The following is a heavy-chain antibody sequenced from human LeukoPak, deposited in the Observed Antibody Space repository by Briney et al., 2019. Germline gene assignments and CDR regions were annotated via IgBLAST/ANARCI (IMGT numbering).Heavy chain of an antibody. J-gene: IGHJ4*02. CDR1: GFTFSSYA. V-gene: IGHV3-7*01. CDR3: AGDPGDY. CDR2: INQDGSEK. Sequence: GGSLRLSCAASGFTFSSYAMSWVRQAPGKGLEWVANINQDGSEKYYVDSVKGRFTISRDNAENSLHLQMNSLRAEDTAVYYCAGDPGDYWGQGTLVTVPS.